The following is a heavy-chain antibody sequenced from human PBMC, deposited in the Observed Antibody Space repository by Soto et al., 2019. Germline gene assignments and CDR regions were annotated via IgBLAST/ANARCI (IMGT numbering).Heavy chain of an antibody. J-gene: IGHJ6*02. CDR2: IYWNDDK. Sequence: SGPTLVNPTQTLTLTCTFSGFSLSTSGVGVGWIRQPPGKALEWLALIYWNDDKRYSPSLKSRLTITKDTSKNQVVLTMTNMYPVDTATYYCAHRQGGIVATSVYYYYGMDVWGQGTTVTVSS. CDR1: GFSLSTSGVG. V-gene: IGHV2-5*01. D-gene: IGHD5-12*01. CDR3: AHRQGGIVATSVYYYYGMDV.